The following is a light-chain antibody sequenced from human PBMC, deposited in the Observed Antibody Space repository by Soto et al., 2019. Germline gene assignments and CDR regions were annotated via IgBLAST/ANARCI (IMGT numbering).Light chain of an antibody. CDR2: ENN. Sequence: QSAVTQPPSVSAAPEQQVLISCSGGSSNLGINFVSWYQQFPGAVPKLLIYENNKRPSGIPDRFSGAKSGTSATLDITGLQTGDEADDYCATWDGSPSAGVFGGGTKVTVL. CDR1: SSNLGINF. V-gene: IGLV1-51*02. CDR3: ATWDGSPSAGV. J-gene: IGLJ1*01.